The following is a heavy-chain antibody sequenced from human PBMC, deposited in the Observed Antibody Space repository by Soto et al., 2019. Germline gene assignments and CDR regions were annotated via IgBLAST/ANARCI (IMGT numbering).Heavy chain of an antibody. CDR1: GFTFSDYC. D-gene: IGHD6-13*01. CDR3: ASGPLAAAGKFDY. V-gene: IGHV3-11*04. Sequence: GGSLRLSCAASGFTFSDYCMSWIRQAPGKGLEWVSYISSRSSTIFYADSVKGRFTISRDNVKNSLYLQMNSLRAEDTAVYYCASGPLAAAGKFDYWGQGTLVTVSS. J-gene: IGHJ4*02. CDR2: ISSRSSTI.